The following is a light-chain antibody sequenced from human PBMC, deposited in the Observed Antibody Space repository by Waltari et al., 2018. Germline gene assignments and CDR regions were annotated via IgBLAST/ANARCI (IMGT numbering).Light chain of an antibody. V-gene: IGKV1-9*01. CDR2: DAS. Sequence: DIQLTQSPSFLSASVGDRVTITCRASQGISSFLVWYQQKPGKAPKLLIYDASTLQTGVPSRFSGSASGTEFTLTISSLQPEYFATYYCQQLNSYPFTFGPGTKVDIE. J-gene: IGKJ3*01. CDR1: QGISSF. CDR3: QQLNSYPFT.